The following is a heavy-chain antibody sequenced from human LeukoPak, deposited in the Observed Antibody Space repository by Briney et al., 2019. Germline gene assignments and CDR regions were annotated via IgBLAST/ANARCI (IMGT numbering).Heavy chain of an antibody. CDR2: MNPNSGNT. CDR1: GYTFTSYD. J-gene: IGHJ4*02. D-gene: IGHD3-10*01. V-gene: IGHV1-8*01. Sequence: GASVKVSCKASGYTFTSYDINWVRQATGQGLEWMGWMNPNSGNTGYAQKFQGRVTMTRNTSISTAYMELSSLRSEDTAVHYCARGLGFRVRPRRFDYWGQGTLVTVSS. CDR3: ARGLGFRVRPRRFDY.